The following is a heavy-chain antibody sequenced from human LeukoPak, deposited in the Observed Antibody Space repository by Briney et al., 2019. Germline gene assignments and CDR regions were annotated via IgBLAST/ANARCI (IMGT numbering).Heavy chain of an antibody. CDR3: AKNLVRGVIPNY. D-gene: IGHD3-10*01. V-gene: IGHV3-7*01. CDR1: GFTFSSYW. CDR2: IKQDGSEK. Sequence: GGSLRLSCAASGFTFSSYWMSWVRQAPGKGLEWVANIKQDGSEKYCVDSVKGRFTISRDNAKNSLYLQMNSLSAEDTAVYYCAKNLVRGVIPNYWGQGTLVTVSS. J-gene: IGHJ4*02.